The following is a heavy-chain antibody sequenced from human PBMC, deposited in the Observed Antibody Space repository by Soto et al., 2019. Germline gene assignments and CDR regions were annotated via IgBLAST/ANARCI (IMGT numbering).Heavy chain of an antibody. CDR1: GFIFSTFA. D-gene: IGHD4-17*01. Sequence: EVQLLESGGGLVQPGGSLRLSCTGSGFIFSTFAMSWVRQAPGKGLEWLSAISASGGNTYYPDSVKGRFTISRDISENTLYLQMSSLGGAATAVYHCAKEPTSTVEGAFDLWGRGTMVTVSS. CDR2: ISASGGNT. J-gene: IGHJ3*01. CDR3: AKEPTSTVEGAFDL. V-gene: IGHV3-23*01.